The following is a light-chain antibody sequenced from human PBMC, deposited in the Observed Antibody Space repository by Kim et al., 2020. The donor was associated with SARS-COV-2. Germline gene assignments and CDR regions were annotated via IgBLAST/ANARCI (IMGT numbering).Light chain of an antibody. J-gene: IGKJ1*01. CDR2: KAS. V-gene: IGKV1-5*03. Sequence: ISTWVAWYQHKPGKVPKLLIYKASSLERGVSSRFSGSGSGTEFTLTISSLQPDDFATYYCQDFSGSSRMFGQGTKVDIK. CDR1: ISTW. CDR3: QDFSGSSRM.